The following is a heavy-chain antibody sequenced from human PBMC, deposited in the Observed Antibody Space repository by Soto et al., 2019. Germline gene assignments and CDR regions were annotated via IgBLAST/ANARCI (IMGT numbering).Heavy chain of an antibody. CDR2: ISYDGSNR. V-gene: IGHV3-30*18. Sequence: PGGSLRLSCAASGFSFSGSGMHWVRQAPGKGLEWVALISYDGSNRYYADSVKGRFTISRDNSKNTLYLQMNSLRAEDTAVYYCAKAPMSDSDFWRGYPGGGMDVWGQGTTVTVSS. J-gene: IGHJ6*02. CDR1: GFSFSGSG. D-gene: IGHD3-3*01. CDR3: AKAPMSDSDFWRGYPGGGMDV.